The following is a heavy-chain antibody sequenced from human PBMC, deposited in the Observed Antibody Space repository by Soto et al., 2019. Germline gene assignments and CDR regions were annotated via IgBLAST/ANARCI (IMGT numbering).Heavy chain of an antibody. CDR2: IIPVLDPA. D-gene: IGHD6-25*01. J-gene: IGHJ4*02. Sequence: QVQLVQSGAEVRKPGSSVKVSCKASGVTYNTFAVSWVRQAPGQGLEWMGGIIPVLDPAFYAQKFQGRVTITADKSTSTAYLELTSLRSEDTAVYYCVRAAKRYFDYWGQGTLVTVSS. CDR1: GVTYNTFA. CDR3: VRAAKRYFDY. V-gene: IGHV1-69*06.